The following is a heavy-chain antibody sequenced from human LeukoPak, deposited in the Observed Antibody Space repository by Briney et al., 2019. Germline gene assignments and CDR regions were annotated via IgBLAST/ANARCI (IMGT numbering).Heavy chain of an antibody. J-gene: IGHJ4*02. Sequence: PGGSLRLSCVASRFTFSNHYMSWVRQAPGKGLEWVGRIKSKTDGGTTDYAAPVKGRFTISRDDSKNTLYLQMNSLKTEDTAVYYCTTVQWSQTYPFDYWGQGTLVTVSS. CDR3: TTVQWSQTYPFDY. V-gene: IGHV3-15*01. D-gene: IGHD4-23*01. CDR2: IKSKTDGGTT. CDR1: RFTFSNHY.